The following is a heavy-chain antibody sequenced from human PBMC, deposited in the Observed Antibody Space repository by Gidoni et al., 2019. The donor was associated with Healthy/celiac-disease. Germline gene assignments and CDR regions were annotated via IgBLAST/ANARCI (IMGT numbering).Heavy chain of an antibody. CDR1: GGSISSYY. D-gene: IGHD1-1*01. Sequence: QVQLQESGPGLVKPSETLSLTCTVSGGSISSYYWSWIRQPPGKGLEWIGYIYYSGSTNYNPSLKSRVTISVDTSKNQFSLKLSSVTAADTAVYYCARDMVQLERRGDAFDIWGQGTMVTVSS. J-gene: IGHJ3*02. CDR2: IYYSGST. V-gene: IGHV4-59*01. CDR3: ARDMVQLERRGDAFDI.